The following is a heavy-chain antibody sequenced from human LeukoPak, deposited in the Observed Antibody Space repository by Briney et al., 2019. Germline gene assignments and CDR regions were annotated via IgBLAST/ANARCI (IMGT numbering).Heavy chain of an antibody. Sequence: SETLSLTCTVSGGSLSSYYWSWIRQPPGKGLERSGYIYYSGSTNYNPSLKSRVTISVDTSKNQFSLKLSSVTAADTAVYYCARDNDYGDYGNWFDPWGQGTLVTVSS. CDR2: IYYSGST. J-gene: IGHJ5*02. D-gene: IGHD4-17*01. CDR1: GGSLSSYY. CDR3: ARDNDYGDYGNWFDP. V-gene: IGHV4-59*01.